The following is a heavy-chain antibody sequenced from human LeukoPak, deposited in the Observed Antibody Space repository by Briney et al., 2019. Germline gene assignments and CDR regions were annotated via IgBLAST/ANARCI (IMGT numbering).Heavy chain of an antibody. J-gene: IGHJ3*02. CDR2: IFYRGSS. CDR1: GGSFSCYY. CDR3: ARQRRALWGGDAFDS. D-gene: IGHD3-16*01. Sequence: SETLSLTCAVYGGSFSCYYWSWIRQPPGEGLEWLWYIFYRGSSNYNPSRKSRVPISVNTSKKQISLKMSSATAADTAVYYCARQRRALWGGDAFDSWGEETMLTVSS. V-gene: IGHV4-59*01.